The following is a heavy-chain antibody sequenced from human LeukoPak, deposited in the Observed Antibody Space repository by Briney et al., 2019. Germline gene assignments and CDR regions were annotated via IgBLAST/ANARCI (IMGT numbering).Heavy chain of an antibody. CDR2: IRSKAYGGTT. Sequence: GGSLRLSCTASGFTFGDYAMSWVRQAPGKGLEWVGFIRSKAYGGTTEYAASVKGRFTISRDDSKSIAYLQMNSLKTEDTAVYYCTRDPFEQPLQDDAFDIWGQGTMVTVSS. CDR3: TRDPFEQPLQDDAFDI. V-gene: IGHV3-49*04. J-gene: IGHJ3*02. D-gene: IGHD3-9*01. CDR1: GFTFGDYA.